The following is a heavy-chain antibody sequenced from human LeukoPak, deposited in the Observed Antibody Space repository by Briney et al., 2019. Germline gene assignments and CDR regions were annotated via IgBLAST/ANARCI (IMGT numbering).Heavy chain of an antibody. CDR1: GFTFSSYS. CDR3: AREEAGSFDY. Sequence: GGSLRLSCAASGFTFSSYSMNWVRQAHGKGPEWVSSISSSSSYIYYADSVKGRFTISRDNAKNSLYLQMNSLRAEDTAVYYCAREEAGSFDYWGQGTLVTVSS. V-gene: IGHV3-21*01. J-gene: IGHJ4*02. CDR2: ISSSSSYI.